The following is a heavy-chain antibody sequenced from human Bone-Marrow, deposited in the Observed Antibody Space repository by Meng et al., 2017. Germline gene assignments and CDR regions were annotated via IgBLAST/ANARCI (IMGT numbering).Heavy chain of an antibody. V-gene: IGHV4-39*07. J-gene: IGHJ4*02. CDR1: GGSISSSSYY. D-gene: IGHD3-10*01. Sequence: SETLSLTCTVSGGSISSSSYYWGWIRQPPGKGLEWIGSIYYSGSTYYNPSLKSRVTISVDTSKNQFSLKLSSVTAADTAVYYCARDQISKNYYGSGSTIDYWGQGKLVTVSS. CDR2: IYYSGST. CDR3: ARDQISKNYYGSGSTIDY.